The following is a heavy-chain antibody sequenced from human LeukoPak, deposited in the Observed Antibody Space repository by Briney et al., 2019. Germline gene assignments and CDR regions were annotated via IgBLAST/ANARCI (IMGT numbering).Heavy chain of an antibody. CDR3: ATHPPRVCTGGSCSDY. Sequence: PSETLSLTCTVSGGSISNFYWSWIRQPPGKGLEWIGYIHYSGSTNYTASLKSRVTISLDTSKNQFSLKLTSVTAADTAVYYCATHPPRVCTGGSCSDYWGQGTLVTVSS. V-gene: IGHV4-59*01. D-gene: IGHD2-15*01. CDR1: GGSISNFY. CDR2: IHYSGST. J-gene: IGHJ4*02.